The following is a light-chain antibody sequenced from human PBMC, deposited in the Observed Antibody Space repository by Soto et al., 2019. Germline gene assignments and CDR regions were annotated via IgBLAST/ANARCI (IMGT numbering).Light chain of an antibody. CDR1: SGHSSYA. Sequence: QPVLTQSPSASASLGASVKLTCTLSSGHSSYAIAWHQQQPEKGPRYLMKLNSDGSHSKGGGIPDRFSGSSSGAERYLTISSLQSGGGAAYYCQAGGTGVVFGGGIKLTVL. J-gene: IGLJ2*01. V-gene: IGLV4-69*01. CDR3: QAGGTGVV. CDR2: LNSDGSH.